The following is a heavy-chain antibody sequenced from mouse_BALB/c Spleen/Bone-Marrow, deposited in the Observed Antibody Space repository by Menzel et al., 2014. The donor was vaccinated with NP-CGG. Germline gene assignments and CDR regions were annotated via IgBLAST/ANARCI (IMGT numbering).Heavy chain of an antibody. V-gene: IGHV3-2*02. CDR1: GYSITSVYA. J-gene: IGHJ3*01. CDR2: ISYSGST. Sequence: DVQLQESGPGLVKPSQSLSLTCTVTGYSITSVYAWNWIRQFPGNKLEWMGYISYSGSTSYNPSLKSRISITRDTSKNQFFLQLNSVTTEDTATYYCARGGARATGWFAYWGQGTLVTVSA. CDR3: ARGGARATGWFAY. D-gene: IGHD3-1*01.